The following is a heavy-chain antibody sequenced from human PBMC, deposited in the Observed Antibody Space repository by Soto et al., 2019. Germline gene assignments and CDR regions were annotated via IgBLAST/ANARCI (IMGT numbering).Heavy chain of an antibody. D-gene: IGHD2-15*01. CDR2: IYKSTTT. Sequence: KTSETLSLTCSVSGDSISTVDYFWAWIRQPPGQALEYIGYIYKSTTTYYNPSFESRVAISLDTSKSQFSLTVTSVTAADTAVYFCAXGRYCLTGRCFPNWFDSWGQGTLVTVSS. V-gene: IGHV4-30-4*01. CDR3: AXGRYCLTGRCFPNWFDS. CDR1: GDSISTVDYF. J-gene: IGHJ5*01.